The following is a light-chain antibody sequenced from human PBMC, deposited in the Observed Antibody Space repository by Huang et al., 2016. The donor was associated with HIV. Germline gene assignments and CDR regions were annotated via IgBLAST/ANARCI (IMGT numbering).Light chain of an antibody. Sequence: DIQMTQSPSSVSASVGDKVTITCRASQDIITWLAWYQQKPGKAPKLLIFAASRLHDAVPPRFSGTGSGTYFTLTITNLQPDDFATYYCQQSDRFPLTFGGGTRVDIK. CDR1: QDIITW. V-gene: IGKV1-12*01. J-gene: IGKJ4*01. CDR3: QQSDRFPLT. CDR2: AAS.